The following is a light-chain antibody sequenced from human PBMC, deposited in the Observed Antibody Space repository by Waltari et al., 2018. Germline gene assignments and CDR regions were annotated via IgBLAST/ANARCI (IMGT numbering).Light chain of an antibody. CDR3: QLYGRSLGLT. J-gene: IGKJ5*01. V-gene: IGKV3-20*01. Sequence: EIVLTQSPGTLSLSPGERATLSCRASQSVSRIYLVWYQQKPGQAPRLLIYAASNRATGTPDRFSGSGSGTEFILTISRLEPEDFAVYYCQLYGRSLGLTFGQGTRLE. CDR2: AAS. CDR1: QSVSRIY.